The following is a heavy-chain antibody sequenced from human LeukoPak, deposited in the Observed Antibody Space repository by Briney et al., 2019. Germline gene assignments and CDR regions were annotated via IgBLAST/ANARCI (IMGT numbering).Heavy chain of an antibody. D-gene: IGHD1-14*01. CDR1: GFTFRSYS. V-gene: IGHV3-21*01. CDR3: ARVAENHFDY. Sequence: PGGSLRLSCAASGFTFRSYSMNWVRQAPGKGLEWVSSISSSSSYIYYADSVKGRFTISRDNAKNSLYLQMNSLRAEDTAVYYCARVAENHFDYWGQGTLVTVSS. CDR2: ISSSSSYI. J-gene: IGHJ4*02.